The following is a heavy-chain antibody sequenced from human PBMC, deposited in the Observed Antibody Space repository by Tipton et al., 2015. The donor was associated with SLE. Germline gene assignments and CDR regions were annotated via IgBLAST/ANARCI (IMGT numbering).Heavy chain of an antibody. J-gene: IGHJ6*03. D-gene: IGHD6-13*01. V-gene: IGHV4-59*11. Sequence: LRLSCAVSGGSISSHYWSWIRQPPGKGLEWIGYIYYSGSTNYNPSLKSRVTISVDTSKTQFSLKLSSVTAADTAVYYCAREKQQMVPGPYYYMDVWGKGTTVTVSS. CDR1: GGSISSHY. CDR2: IYYSGST. CDR3: AREKQQMVPGPYYYMDV.